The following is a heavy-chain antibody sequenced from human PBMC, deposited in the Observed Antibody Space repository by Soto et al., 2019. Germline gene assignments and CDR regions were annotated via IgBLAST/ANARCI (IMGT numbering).Heavy chain of an antibody. CDR1: GGSISSGGYY. CDR3: ARAPGDYFDY. Sequence: SETLSLTCTVSGGSISSGGYYWSWIRQHPGKGLEWIGFIFYSGSTFYNPSLKGRIAISVDTSKNQFSLKLSSVTAADTAVYYCARAPGDYFDYWGQGTLVTVSS. V-gene: IGHV4-31*03. CDR2: IFYSGST. J-gene: IGHJ4*02.